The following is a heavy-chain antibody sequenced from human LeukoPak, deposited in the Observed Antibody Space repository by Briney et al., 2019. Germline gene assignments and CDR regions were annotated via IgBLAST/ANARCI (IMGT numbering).Heavy chain of an antibody. V-gene: IGHV3-30*04. Sequence: GKSLRLSCAASGFTFSNFAMHWVRQAPGKGLEWVAVISYDGTNKYYADSVKGRFITSRDNSKNTLYLQKNSLKAEDTAVYYCARNLAGSHNDGLDIWGQGTMVTVSS. J-gene: IGHJ3*02. CDR1: GFTFSNFA. CDR3: ARNLAGSHNDGLDI. CDR2: ISYDGTNK. D-gene: IGHD6-13*01.